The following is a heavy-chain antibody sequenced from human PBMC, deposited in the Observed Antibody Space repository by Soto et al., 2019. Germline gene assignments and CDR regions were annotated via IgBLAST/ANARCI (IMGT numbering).Heavy chain of an antibody. CDR3: ARGYDYYGSGSPSGAFDY. V-gene: IGHV1-69*01. D-gene: IGHD3-10*01. CDR2: IIPIFGTA. J-gene: IGHJ4*02. CDR1: GGTFSSYA. Sequence: QVQLVQSGAEVKKPGSSVKVSCKASGGTFSSYAISWVRQAPGQGLEWMGGIIPIFGTANYAQKFQGRVTITADESTSTAYMELSSLRSDDTAVYYCARGYDYYGSGSPSGAFDYWGQGTLVTVSS.